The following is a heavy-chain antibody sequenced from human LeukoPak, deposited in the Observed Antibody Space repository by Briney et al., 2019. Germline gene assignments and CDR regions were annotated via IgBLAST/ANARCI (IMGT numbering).Heavy chain of an antibody. CDR2: INPNSGGT. D-gene: IGHD3-9*01. CDR1: GYTFTGYY. Sequence: ASVKVSCKASGYTFTGYYMHWVRQAPGQGLEWMGWINPNSGGTDYAQKFQGRVTMTRDTSISTAYMELSRLRSDDTAVYYCAREDWLLHYFDYWGQGTLVTVSS. V-gene: IGHV1-2*02. CDR3: AREDWLLHYFDY. J-gene: IGHJ4*02.